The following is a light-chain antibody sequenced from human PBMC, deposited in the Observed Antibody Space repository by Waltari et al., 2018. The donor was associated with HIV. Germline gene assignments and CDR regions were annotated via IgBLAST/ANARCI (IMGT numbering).Light chain of an antibody. Sequence: EIVLTQSPGTLSLSPGERATPSCRASQSVRRSSLAWFQQKPGQAPRLLIYGASSRATGIPDRFSGSGSGTDFTLTISRLEPEDFAMYYCQHFGSSPRLTFGGGTKVEIK. J-gene: IGKJ4*01. V-gene: IGKV3-20*01. CDR3: QHFGSSPRLT. CDR2: GAS. CDR1: QSVRRSS.